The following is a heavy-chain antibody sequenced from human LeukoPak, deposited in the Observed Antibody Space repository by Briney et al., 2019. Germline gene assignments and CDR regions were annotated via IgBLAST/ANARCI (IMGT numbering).Heavy chain of an antibody. CDR1: GGSFSGYY. CDR2: VNHSGST. J-gene: IGHJ6*03. D-gene: IGHD3-16*02. V-gene: IGHV4-34*01. CDR3: ARVSAARLHYYYYYMDV. Sequence: SETLSLTCAVYGGSFSGYYWSWIRQPPGKGLECIGEVNHSGSTNYNPSLKSRVTISVDTSKNQFSLKLSSVTAADTAVYYCARVSAARLHYYYYYMDVWGKGTTVTVSS.